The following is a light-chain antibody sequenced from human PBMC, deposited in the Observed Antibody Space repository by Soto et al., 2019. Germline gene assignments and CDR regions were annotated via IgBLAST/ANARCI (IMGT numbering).Light chain of an antibody. Sequence: QSALTQPASVSGSPEQSITISCTGTSSDVGGYNYASWYQQHPGKAPIPMIYEVSNRPSGISNRVSGSKSGNTASLTISGLQADDEADYYCSSYTSSSTGVFGTGTKLTV. CDR2: EVS. CDR1: SSDVGGYNY. J-gene: IGLJ1*01. V-gene: IGLV2-14*01. CDR3: SSYTSSSTGV.